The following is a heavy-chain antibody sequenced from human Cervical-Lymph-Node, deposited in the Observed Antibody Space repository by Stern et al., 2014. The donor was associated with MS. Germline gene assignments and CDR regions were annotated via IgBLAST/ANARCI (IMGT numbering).Heavy chain of an antibody. Sequence: EVQLVESGADVKKPGESLKISCHGSGYSFTNYWIGWVRQMPGKGLDCIGIISPGGSDPRYTPSFKGRVTMSADKSISTAYLQWRSLKAADTAIYYCARGITSIEGMGVYFDDWGQGTLVTVSS. D-gene: IGHD3-22*01. J-gene: IGHJ4*02. V-gene: IGHV5-51*03. CDR1: GYSFTNYW. CDR2: ISPGGSDP. CDR3: ARGITSIEGMGVYFDD.